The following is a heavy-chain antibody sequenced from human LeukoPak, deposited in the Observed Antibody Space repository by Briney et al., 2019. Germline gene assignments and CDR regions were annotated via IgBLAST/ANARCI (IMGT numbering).Heavy chain of an antibody. J-gene: IGHJ4*02. V-gene: IGHV3-30*18. D-gene: IGHD2/OR15-2a*01. CDR3: AKAIDFRVSGTFDY. CDR2: ISYDGSNK. Sequence: GGSLRLSCAASGFTFSSYGMHWVRQAPGKGLEWVAVISYDGSNKYYADSVKGRFTISRDNSKNTLYLQMNSLRAEDTAVYYCAKAIDFRVSGTFDYWGQGTLVTVSS. CDR1: GFTFSSYG.